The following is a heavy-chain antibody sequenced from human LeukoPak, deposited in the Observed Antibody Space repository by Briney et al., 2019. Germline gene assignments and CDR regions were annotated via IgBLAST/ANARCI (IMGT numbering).Heavy chain of an antibody. D-gene: IGHD3-9*01. J-gene: IGHJ2*01. Sequence: SETLSLTCAVYGGSFSGSYWSWIRQPPGKGLEWIGSIYYSGSTYYNPSLKSRVTISVDTSKNQSSLKLSSVTAADTAVYYCARLDISAPHWYFDLWGRGTLVTVSS. V-gene: IGHV4-34*01. CDR3: ARLDISAPHWYFDL. CDR2: IYYSGST. CDR1: GGSFSGSY.